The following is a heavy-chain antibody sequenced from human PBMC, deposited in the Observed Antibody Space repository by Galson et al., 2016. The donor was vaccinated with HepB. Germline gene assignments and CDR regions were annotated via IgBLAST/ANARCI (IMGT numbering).Heavy chain of an antibody. V-gene: IGHV3-23*01. CDR3: VQGSTAPAV. Sequence: SLRLSCAASGFTFSDYGMTWVRQAPGKGLEVVSSISRRGDSTDYGDNFKNTLFLQMNSLTDDDTAIYYCVQGSTAPAVWGKGTTVSVSS. CDR2: ISRRGDST. J-gene: IGHJ6*04. D-gene: IGHD1-26*01. CDR1: GFTFSDYG.